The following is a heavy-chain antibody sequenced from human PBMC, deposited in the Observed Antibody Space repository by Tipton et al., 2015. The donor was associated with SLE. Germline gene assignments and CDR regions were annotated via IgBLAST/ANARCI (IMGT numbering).Heavy chain of an antibody. V-gene: IGHV3-48*03. J-gene: IGHJ6*03. D-gene: IGHD3-16*02. CDR3: ARSFYYYYYYMDV. CDR1: GFTFSSYE. Sequence: SLRLSCAASGFTFSSYEMNWVRQAPGKGLEWVSYISSSGGTIYYADSVKGRFTIPRDNAKNSLYLQMNGLRAEDTAVYYCARSFYYYYYYMDVWGQGTTVTVSS. CDR2: ISSSGGTI.